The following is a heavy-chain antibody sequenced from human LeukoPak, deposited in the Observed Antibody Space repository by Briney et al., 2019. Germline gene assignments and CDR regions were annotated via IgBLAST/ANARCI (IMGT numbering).Heavy chain of an antibody. J-gene: IGHJ5*02. Sequence: GASVKVSCKASGYTFTSYYMHWVRQAAGQGLEWMGIINPSGGSTSYAQKFQGRVTMTRDMSTSTVYMELSSLRSEDTAVYYCARDWTYAFWSGGPGNWFDPWGQGTLVTVSS. CDR1: GYTFTSYY. V-gene: IGHV1-46*01. CDR2: INPSGGST. CDR3: ARDWTYAFWSGGPGNWFDP. D-gene: IGHD3-3*01.